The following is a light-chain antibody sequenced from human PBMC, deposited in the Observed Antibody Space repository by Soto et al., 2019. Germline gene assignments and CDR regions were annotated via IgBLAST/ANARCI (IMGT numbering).Light chain of an antibody. V-gene: IGKV1-5*01. J-gene: IGKJ1*01. CDR1: QTVERW. CDR2: DVS. Sequence: DIQMTQSPSTLPASVGDRVTISCRASQTVERWLAWYQQKPGKAPKLLISDVSTLDRGLPSRFSCSGSATEFTLTISGLKSADCATYYCQQYKDHVWTFGQGTKV. CDR3: QQYKDHVWT.